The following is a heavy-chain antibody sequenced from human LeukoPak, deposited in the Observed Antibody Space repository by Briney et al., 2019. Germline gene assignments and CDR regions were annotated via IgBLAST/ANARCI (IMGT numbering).Heavy chain of an antibody. CDR2: IFYSGST. CDR3: ARQFLYDFWSGYGGSWDNWFDP. J-gene: IGHJ5*02. Sequence: SETLSLTCIVSGVSISSSSYCWGWIRQPPGKGLEWIGSIFYSGSTYYNPSLKSRVTISVDTSKNQFSLKLSSVTAADTAVYYCARQFLYDFWSGYGGSWDNWFDPWGQGTLVTVSS. V-gene: IGHV4-39*01. D-gene: IGHD3-3*01. CDR1: GVSISSSSYC.